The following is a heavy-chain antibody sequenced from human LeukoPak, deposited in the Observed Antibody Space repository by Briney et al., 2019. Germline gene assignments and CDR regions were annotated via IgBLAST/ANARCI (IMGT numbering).Heavy chain of an antibody. J-gene: IGHJ4*02. CDR3: AKSMGFYDNTGRRE. Sequence: GGSLRLSCAASGFTFSIYAMSWVRQAPGKGLEGVSAISGSGGSTHYADSVRGRFTISRDNSKNTLYLQMNSLRAEDTAIYFCAKSMGFYDNTGRREWGQGTLVTVSS. CDR1: GFTFSIYA. CDR2: ISGSGGST. D-gene: IGHD3-22*01. V-gene: IGHV3-23*01.